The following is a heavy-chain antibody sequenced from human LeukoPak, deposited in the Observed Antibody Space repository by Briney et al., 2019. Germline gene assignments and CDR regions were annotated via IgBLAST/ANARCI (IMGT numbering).Heavy chain of an antibody. CDR3: ARGRVDTAMVEAFDI. J-gene: IGHJ3*02. CDR2: IYHSGST. V-gene: IGHV4-30-2*01. CDR1: GGSISSGGYS. Sequence: KPSETLSLTCAVSGGSISSGGYSWSWIRQPPGKGLEWIGYIYHSGSTYYNPSLKSRVTISVDRSKNQFSLKLSSVTAADTAVYYCARGRVDTAMVEAFDIWGQGTMVTVSS. D-gene: IGHD5-18*01.